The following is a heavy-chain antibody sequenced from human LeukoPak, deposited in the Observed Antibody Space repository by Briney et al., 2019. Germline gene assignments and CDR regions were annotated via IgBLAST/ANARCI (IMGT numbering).Heavy chain of an antibody. J-gene: IGHJ4*02. Sequence: PGGSLKLSCEASGFTFSNFWLHWVRQVPGREPVWVSHINSDGSITGYTDSVKGRFTISRDNAKNSLYLQMNSLKAEDTAVYYCAKDRDLYGSGSWGQGTLVTVSS. V-gene: IGHV3-74*01. CDR3: AKDRDLYGSGS. D-gene: IGHD3-10*01. CDR2: INSDGSIT. CDR1: GFTFSNFW.